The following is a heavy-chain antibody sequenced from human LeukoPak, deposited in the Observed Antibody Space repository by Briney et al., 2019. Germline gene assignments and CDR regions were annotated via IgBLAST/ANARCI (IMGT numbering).Heavy chain of an antibody. V-gene: IGHV3-7*04. J-gene: IGHJ4*02. Sequence: GSLRLSCAVSGFTFSSNWMSWVRQAPGKGLEWVANIKEDGSEKYFVDSVKGRFTISRDNAKNSLYLQMKSLRAEDTAVYYCARGEYYYDGGYWGQGTLVTVSS. CDR1: GFTFSSNW. D-gene: IGHD3-22*01. CDR2: IKEDGSEK. CDR3: ARGEYYYDGGY.